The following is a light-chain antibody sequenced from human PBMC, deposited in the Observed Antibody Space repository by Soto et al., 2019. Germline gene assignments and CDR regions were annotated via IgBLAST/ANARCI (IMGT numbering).Light chain of an antibody. V-gene: IGKV1-27*01. CDR2: AAS. CDR1: QDIINY. CDR3: QKYKSAPFT. Sequence: DLPMTQSPSSLSASVGDRVTITCRASQDIINYLAWYQQKPGRAPNLLVYAASTLQSGVSSRFSGSGSGTDFTLTISNLQPEDVATYYCQKYKSAPFTFGPGTKLEIK. J-gene: IGKJ2*01.